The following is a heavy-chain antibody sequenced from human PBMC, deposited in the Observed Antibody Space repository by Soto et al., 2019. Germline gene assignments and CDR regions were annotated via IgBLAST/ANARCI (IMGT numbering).Heavy chain of an antibody. CDR3: ASATLAYCGGDCYRPDAFDI. CDR2: IIPIFGTA. CDR1: GGTFSSYA. D-gene: IGHD2-21*02. J-gene: IGHJ3*02. Sequence: QVQLVQSGAEVKKPGSSVKVSCKASGGTFSSYAISWVRQAPGQGLEWMGGIIPIFGTANYAQKFQGRVTITADEATSTAYMELSSLRSEDTAVYYCASATLAYCGGDCYRPDAFDIGGQGTMVTVSS. V-gene: IGHV1-69*01.